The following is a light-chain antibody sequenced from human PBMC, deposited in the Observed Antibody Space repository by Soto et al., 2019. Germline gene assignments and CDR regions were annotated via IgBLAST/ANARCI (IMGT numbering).Light chain of an antibody. CDR1: QSISNR. CDR3: QQYGGRWA. V-gene: IGKV1-5*01. Sequence: DIQMTKSPSTLSASVGDRVTITCRASQSISNRLAWYQQKPGKAPKVVIYDASSLESGVPSRFSGSGSGTEFILTINSLQPDDFATYCCQQYGGRWAFGQGTKVDIK. CDR2: DAS. J-gene: IGKJ1*01.